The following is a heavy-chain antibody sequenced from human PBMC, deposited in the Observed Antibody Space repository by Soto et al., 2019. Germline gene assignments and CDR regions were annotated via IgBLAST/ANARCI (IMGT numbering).Heavy chain of an antibody. CDR2: LNPSGGPT. V-gene: IGHV1-46*01. CDR1: AYTFTNYY. CDR3: ASGTLSGRDPYFDS. J-gene: IGHJ4*02. D-gene: IGHD3-10*01. Sequence: ASVKLCCKTSAYTFTNYYLHWVRQAPGQGLEWMGILNPSGGPTNYAQKFQGRVTTTRDTSTSTVYMELNSLRSEDTAVYYCASGTLSGRDPYFDSWGQGSLVTVSS.